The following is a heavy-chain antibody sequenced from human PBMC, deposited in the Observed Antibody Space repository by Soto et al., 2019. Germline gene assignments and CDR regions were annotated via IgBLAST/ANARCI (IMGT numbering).Heavy chain of an antibody. CDR3: ARGPRVLAPIRSFFDY. D-gene: IGHD6-6*01. J-gene: IGHJ4*02. CDR2: INPNSGAT. CDR1: GYTFTDYY. Sequence: ASVKVSCKSSGYTFTDYYVHWVRQAPGPGLEWMGWINPNSGATNSAQKFQGWVTMTTDTSISTAYMELSRLRSDDTAVYYCARGPRVLAPIRSFFDYWGQGTLVTVSS. V-gene: IGHV1-2*04.